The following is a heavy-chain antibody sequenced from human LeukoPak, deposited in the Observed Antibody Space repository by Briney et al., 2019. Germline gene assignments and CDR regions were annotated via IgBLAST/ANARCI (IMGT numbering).Heavy chain of an antibody. Sequence: PGGSLRLSCAASGFSFSNSWMHWVRQVPGKGLVWVSRINTDGKTTTYADSVKGRFTISRDNAKSTLYLEMNSLYAEDTAVYFCARDYPPDWGQGTLVAVAA. CDR1: GFSFSNSW. J-gene: IGHJ4*02. CDR3: ARDYPPD. V-gene: IGHV3-74*03. CDR2: INTDGKTT.